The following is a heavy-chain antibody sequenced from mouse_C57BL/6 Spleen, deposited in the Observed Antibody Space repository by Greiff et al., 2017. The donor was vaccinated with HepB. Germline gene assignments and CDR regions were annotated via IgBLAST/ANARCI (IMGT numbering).Heavy chain of an antibody. J-gene: IGHJ4*01. D-gene: IGHD1-1*01. Sequence: QVQLQQSGPELVKPGASVKLSCKASGYTFTSYDINWVKQRPGQGLEWIGWIYPRDGSTKYNEKFKGKATLTVDTSSSTAYMELHSLTSEDSAVYFCAREENYYGSSLYAMDYWGQGTSVTVSS. CDR3: AREENYYGSSLYAMDY. CDR2: IYPRDGST. CDR1: GYTFTSYD. V-gene: IGHV1-85*01.